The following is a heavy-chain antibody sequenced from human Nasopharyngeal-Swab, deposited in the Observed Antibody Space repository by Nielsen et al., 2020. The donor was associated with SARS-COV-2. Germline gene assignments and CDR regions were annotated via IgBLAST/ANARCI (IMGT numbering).Heavy chain of an antibody. V-gene: IGHV4-59*01. CDR3: ARDLITAAGRDWFDP. CDR1: GGSISSYY. J-gene: IGHJ5*02. D-gene: IGHD6-13*01. CDR2: IYYSGST. Sequence: SDTLSLTCTVSGGSISSYYWSWIRQPPGKGLEWIGYIYYSGSTNYNPSLKSRVTISVDTSKNQFSLKLSSVTAADTAVYYCARDLITAAGRDWFDPWGQGTLVTVSS.